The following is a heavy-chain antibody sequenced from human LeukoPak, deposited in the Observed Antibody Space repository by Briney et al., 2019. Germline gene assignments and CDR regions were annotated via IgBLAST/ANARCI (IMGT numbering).Heavy chain of an antibody. CDR2: ISSSDSTI. D-gene: IGHD6-13*01. CDR1: GFTYSSYE. J-gene: IGHJ4*02. CDR3: ARRYSSRWAFDY. Sequence: GGSLRLSCAASGFTYSSYEMNWVRQVPGKGLEWVSYISSSDSTIYYADSVKGRFTISRDNAKNSLYLQMNSLRAEDTAVYYCARRYSSRWAFDYWGQGTLVTVSS. V-gene: IGHV3-48*03.